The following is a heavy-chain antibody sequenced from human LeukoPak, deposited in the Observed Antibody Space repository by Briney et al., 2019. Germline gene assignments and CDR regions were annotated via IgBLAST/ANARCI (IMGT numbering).Heavy chain of an antibody. D-gene: IGHD2-2*01. J-gene: IGHJ4*02. Sequence: ASVKVSCKASGNTFTSYDVNWVRQATGQGLEWMGYMNPSSGKTGYAENFQGRLTMAWDTSISTAYMELSSLRSDDTAVYYCAREFRHQPYWGQGTLVTVSS. CDR2: MNPSSGKT. V-gene: IGHV1-8*01. CDR1: GNTFTSYD. CDR3: AREFRHQPY.